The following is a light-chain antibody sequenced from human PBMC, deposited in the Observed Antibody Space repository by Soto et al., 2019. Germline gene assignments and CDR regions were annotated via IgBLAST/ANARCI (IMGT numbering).Light chain of an antibody. V-gene: IGKV3-11*01. CDR1: QTVSTY. CDR2: DTS. CDR3: QHYDRYSGT. J-gene: IGKJ1*01. Sequence: DTVLTQSPATLSLSPGERATLSCRASQTVSTYLAWYQQKPGQSPRLLISDTSNRASGIPARFSGSGSGTDFTLTINSLQPDDFATYYCQHYDRYSGTFGQGTRVEIK.